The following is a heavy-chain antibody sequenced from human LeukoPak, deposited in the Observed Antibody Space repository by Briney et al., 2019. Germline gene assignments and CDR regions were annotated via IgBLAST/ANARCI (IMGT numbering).Heavy chain of an antibody. CDR2: INPNSGGT. Sequence: ASVKVSCKASGYTFTGYYMHWVRQAPGQGLEWMGWINPNSGGTNYAQKFQGRVTMTRDTSISTAYMELSRLRSDDTAVYYCARAGGNVAATYTGWFDPWGQGTLVTVSS. J-gene: IGHJ5*02. CDR3: ARAGGNVAATYTGWFDP. V-gene: IGHV1-2*02. CDR1: GYTFTGYY. D-gene: IGHD2-15*01.